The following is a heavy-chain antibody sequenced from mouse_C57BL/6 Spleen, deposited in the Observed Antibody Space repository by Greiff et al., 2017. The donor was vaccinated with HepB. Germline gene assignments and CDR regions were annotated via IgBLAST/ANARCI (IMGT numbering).Heavy chain of an antibody. CDR1: GYTFTSYW. J-gene: IGHJ3*01. CDR2: IDPSDSYT. V-gene: IGHV1-69*01. Sequence: QVQLQQPGAELVMPGASVKLSCKASGYTFTSYWMHWVKQRPGQGLEWIGEIDPSDSYTNYNQKFKGKSTLTVDKSSSTAYMQLSSLTSEDSAVYYCARWATVDPFAYWGQGTLVTVSA. D-gene: IGHD1-1*01. CDR3: ARWATVDPFAY.